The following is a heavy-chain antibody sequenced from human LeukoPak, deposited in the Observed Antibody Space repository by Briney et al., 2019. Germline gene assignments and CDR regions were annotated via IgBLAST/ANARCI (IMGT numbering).Heavy chain of an antibody. CDR2: ISWNSDMI. Sequence: GRSLRLSCAASGFTFDDYAMHWVRQAPGKGLEWVSGISWNSDMIGYADSVKGRFTISRDNAKNTLYLQMSSLRAEDTALYYCARDWFHAIDYWGQGTLVTVSS. J-gene: IGHJ4*02. V-gene: IGHV3-9*01. D-gene: IGHD2/OR15-2a*01. CDR1: GFTFDDYA. CDR3: ARDWFHAIDY.